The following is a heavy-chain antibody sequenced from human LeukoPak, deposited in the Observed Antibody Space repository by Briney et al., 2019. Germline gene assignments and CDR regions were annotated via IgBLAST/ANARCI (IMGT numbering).Heavy chain of an antibody. CDR1: GGTFSSYA. D-gene: IGHD3-22*01. J-gene: IGHJ2*01. CDR2: IIPILGIA. CDR3: ARADYYDSSGYQGADYWYFDL. Sequence: ASVKVSCKASGGTFSSYAISWVRHAPGQGLEWMGRIIPILGIANYAQKLPGRVTITADKSTSTAYMELSSLRSEDTAVYYCARADYYDSSGYQGADYWYFDLWGRGTLVTVSS. V-gene: IGHV1-69*04.